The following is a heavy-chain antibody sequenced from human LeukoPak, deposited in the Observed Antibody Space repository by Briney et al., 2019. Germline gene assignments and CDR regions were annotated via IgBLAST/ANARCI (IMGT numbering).Heavy chain of an antibody. D-gene: IGHD2-21*02. J-gene: IGHJ3*02. V-gene: IGHV4-4*07. CDR3: ARLPGGDSSSVVAFDI. CDR1: GGSISSSY. CDR2: IYASGST. Sequence: SETLSLICAVSGGSISSSYWNWIRQPAGKGLEWIGRIYASGSTNYNPSLKSRVTMSVDTSKNQFSLRLNSVTAADTAVYYCARLPGGDSSSVVAFDIWGQGTVVTVSS.